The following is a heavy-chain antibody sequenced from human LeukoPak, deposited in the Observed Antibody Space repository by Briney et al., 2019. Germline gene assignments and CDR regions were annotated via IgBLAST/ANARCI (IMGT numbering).Heavy chain of an antibody. CDR3: AREAIFGVVIIFRRELNWFDP. CDR2: INHSGST. V-gene: IGHV4-34*01. Sequence: SETLSLTCAVYGGSFSGYYWSWIRQPPGKGLEWIGEINHSGSTNYNPSLKSRVTISVDTSKNQFSLKLRSVTAADTAVYYCAREAIFGVVIIFRRELNWFDPWGQGTLVTVSS. J-gene: IGHJ5*02. CDR1: GGSFSGYY. D-gene: IGHD3-3*01.